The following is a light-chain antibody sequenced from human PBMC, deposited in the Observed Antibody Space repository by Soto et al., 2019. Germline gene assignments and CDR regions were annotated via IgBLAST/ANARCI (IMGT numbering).Light chain of an antibody. CDR3: QQYNNWPRT. CDR1: QSVRSN. V-gene: IGKV3-15*01. CDR2: GAS. J-gene: IGKJ1*01. Sequence: EIVMTQSPATLSVSPGEKATLSCRASQSVRSNLAWYQQKPGQAPRLLIYGASTRATGIPARFGGSGSGTEFPLTISSLQSEDFAVYYCQQYNNWPRTFGQGTKVEIK.